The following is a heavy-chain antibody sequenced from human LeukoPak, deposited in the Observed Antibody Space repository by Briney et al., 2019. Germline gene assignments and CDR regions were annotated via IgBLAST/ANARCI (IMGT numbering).Heavy chain of an antibody. J-gene: IGHJ6*04. D-gene: IGHD3-10*01. CDR1: GFTFSSYG. CDR3: ARDFSYGSGSYYYYYGMDV. Sequence: GRSLRLSCAASGFTFSSYGMHWVRQAPGKGLEWVAVIWYDGSNKYYADSVKGRFTISRDNSKNTLYLQTNSLRAEDTAVYYCARDFSYGSGSYYYYYGMDVWGKGTTVTVSS. V-gene: IGHV3-33*01. CDR2: IWYDGSNK.